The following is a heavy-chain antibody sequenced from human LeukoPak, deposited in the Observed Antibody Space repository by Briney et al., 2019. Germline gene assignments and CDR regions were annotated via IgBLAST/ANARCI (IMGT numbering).Heavy chain of an antibody. CDR3: ARVRETYSSGYYGMDV. CDR1: GVSFSSYS. D-gene: IGHD6-19*01. CDR2: ISSSSGTM. J-gene: IGHJ6*02. Sequence: GGSLRLSCAASGVSFSSYSMTWVRQAPGKGLEWVSYISSSSGTMYYADSVKGRFTISSDNVKNSLYLQMNSLRDEDTAVYYCARVRETYSSGYYGMDVWGQGTTVTVSS. V-gene: IGHV3-48*02.